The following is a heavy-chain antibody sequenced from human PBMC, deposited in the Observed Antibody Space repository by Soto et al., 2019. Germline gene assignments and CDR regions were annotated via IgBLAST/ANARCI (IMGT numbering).Heavy chain of an antibody. Sequence: PGGSLRLSCAASGFSFSSYSMNWVRQAPGKGLEWVPYISSGSTTIYYADSVKGRITISRDNAKNSPYLQMNSLRDEDTAVYYCTKEIVGAADYWGQGTLVTVSS. CDR2: ISSGSTTI. CDR1: GFSFSSYS. J-gene: IGHJ4*02. V-gene: IGHV3-48*02. D-gene: IGHD1-26*01. CDR3: TKEIVGAADY.